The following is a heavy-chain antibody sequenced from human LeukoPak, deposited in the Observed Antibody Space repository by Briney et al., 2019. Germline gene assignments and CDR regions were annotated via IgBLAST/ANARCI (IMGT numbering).Heavy chain of an antibody. D-gene: IGHD4-17*01. J-gene: IGHJ4*02. Sequence: PGGSLRLSSAASGFTFSSYAMSWVRQAPGKGMEWVSAISGSGGSTYYADSVKGRFTISRDNSKNTLYLQMNSLRAEDTAVYYCAKGPGDYVNSFDYWGQGTLVTVSS. CDR2: ISGSGGST. CDR1: GFTFSSYA. V-gene: IGHV3-23*01. CDR3: AKGPGDYVNSFDY.